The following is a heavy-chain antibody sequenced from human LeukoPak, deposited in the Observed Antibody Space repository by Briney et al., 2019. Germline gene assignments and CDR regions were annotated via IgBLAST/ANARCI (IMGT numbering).Heavy chain of an antibody. CDR1: GFTFSAYN. V-gene: IGHV3-23*01. CDR3: ASMYSSSWYLSSRGSDY. J-gene: IGHJ4*02. CDR2: ISGSGGST. D-gene: IGHD6-13*01. Sequence: PGGSLRLSCAASGFTFSAYNMNWVRQAPGKGLEWVSAISGSGGSTYYADSVKGRFAISRDNSKNTLYLQMNSLRAEDTAVYYCASMYSSSWYLSSRGSDYWGQGTLVTVSS.